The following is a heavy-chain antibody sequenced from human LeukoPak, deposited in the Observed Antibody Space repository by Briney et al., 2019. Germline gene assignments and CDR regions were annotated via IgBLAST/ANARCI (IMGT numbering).Heavy chain of an antibody. CDR2: IYSAGST. D-gene: IGHD3-3*02. CDR1: GGSIGGYF. J-gene: IGHJ6*02. V-gene: IGHV3-66*01. Sequence: ETLSLTCTVSGGSIGGYFWSWIRQPPGKGLEWVSLIYSAGSTYYADSVRGRFTISRDSSKNTLFLQLNSLRAEDTAVYYCAAFSHKGVWGQGTTVTVS. CDR3: AAFSHKGV.